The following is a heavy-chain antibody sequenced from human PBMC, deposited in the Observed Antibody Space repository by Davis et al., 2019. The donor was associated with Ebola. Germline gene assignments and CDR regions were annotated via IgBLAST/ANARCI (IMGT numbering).Heavy chain of an antibody. V-gene: IGHV3-23*01. CDR1: GFTFSSYA. CDR3: AKGSVTIFGVAPDYYGMDV. Sequence: GESLKISCAASGFTFSSYAMSWVRQPPGKGLEWVSAISGSGGSTYYADSVKGRFTISRDNSKNTLYLQMNSLRAEDTAVYYCAKGSVTIFGVAPDYYGMDVWGKGTTVTVSS. J-gene: IGHJ6*04. CDR2: ISGSGGST. D-gene: IGHD3-3*01.